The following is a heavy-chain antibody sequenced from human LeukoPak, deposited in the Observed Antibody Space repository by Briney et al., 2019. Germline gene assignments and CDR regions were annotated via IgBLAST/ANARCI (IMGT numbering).Heavy chain of an antibody. D-gene: IGHD3-10*01. CDR3: ARVSPHYYGSGSYYNGFDY. CDR1: GDSISSTTYN. V-gene: IGHV4-39*01. CDR2: IYYTGIT. J-gene: IGHJ4*02. Sequence: KSSETLSLTCTVSGDSISSTTYNWGWIRQPPGKGLEWIGSIYYTGITYYNPSLKSRVTMSIDTSENQFSLNLNSVTAADTAVYYCARVSPHYYGSGSYYNGFDYWGQGTLVTVSS.